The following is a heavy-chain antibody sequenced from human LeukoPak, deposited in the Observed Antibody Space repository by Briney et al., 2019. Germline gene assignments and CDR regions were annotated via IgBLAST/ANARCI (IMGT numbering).Heavy chain of an antibody. J-gene: IGHJ3*02. CDR2: IIPIFGTA. D-gene: IGHD1-26*01. CDR1: GGTFSSYA. V-gene: IGHV1-69*05. CDR3: ARGAQWELVGAFDI. Sequence: ASVKVSCKASGGTFSSYAISWVRQAPGQGLEWMGGIIPIFGTANYAQKFQGRVTITTDESTSTAYMELSSLRSEDTAVYYCARGAQWELVGAFDIWGQGTMVTVSS.